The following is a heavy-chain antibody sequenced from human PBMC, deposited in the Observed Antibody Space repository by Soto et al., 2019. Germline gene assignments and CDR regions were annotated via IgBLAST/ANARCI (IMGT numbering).Heavy chain of an antibody. V-gene: IGHV3-23*01. CDR1: GFTSSSYA. J-gene: IGHJ2*01. Sequence: EVQLLESGGGLVQPGGSLRLSCAASGFTSSSYAMNWVRQAPGKGLEWVSAISGSGDSTYYADSVKGRFTISRDNSKNTLYLQMNSLRAEDTAVYYCARRNSGWYFDLWGRGTLVTVSS. CDR3: ARRNSGWYFDL. D-gene: IGHD4-4*01. CDR2: ISGSGDST.